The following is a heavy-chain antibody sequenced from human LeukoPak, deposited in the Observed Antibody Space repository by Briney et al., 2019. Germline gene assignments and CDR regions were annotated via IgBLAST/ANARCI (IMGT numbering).Heavy chain of an antibody. CDR3: AKDRVGEVDY. D-gene: IGHD1-26*01. Sequence: GGSLRLSCAASRFTFSSDGMHWVRQAPGKPLEWVAFIRYDGSNKYYADSVKGRFTISRDNSKNTLYLLMNSLRAEDTAVYYCAKDRVGEVDYWGQGTLVTVSS. CDR1: RFTFSSDG. J-gene: IGHJ4*02. CDR2: IRYDGSNK. V-gene: IGHV3-30*02.